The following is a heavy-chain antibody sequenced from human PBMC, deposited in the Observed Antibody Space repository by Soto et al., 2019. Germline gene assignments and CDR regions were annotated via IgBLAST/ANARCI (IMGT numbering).Heavy chain of an antibody. Sequence: SETLSLTGAVYGGSFSGHDWNWIRQPPWKGLEWIGEISDTGSTKYNPSLKSRITISADTSKNQFSLRLSSVTAADTAVYYCASWGARYDSGRPYNWFDRCGRGTL. CDR1: GGSFSGHD. V-gene: IGHV4-34*01. D-gene: IGHD3-10*01. CDR3: ASWGARYDSGRPYNWFDR. J-gene: IGHJ5*02. CDR2: ISDTGST.